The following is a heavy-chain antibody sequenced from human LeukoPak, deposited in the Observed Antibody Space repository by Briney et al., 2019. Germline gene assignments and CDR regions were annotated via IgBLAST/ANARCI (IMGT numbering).Heavy chain of an antibody. D-gene: IGHD3-9*01. Sequence: QPGRSLRLSCAASGFTFSSYAMHWVRQAPGKGLEWVSAVSGRDDSTYYADSVKGRFTISRDTSKNTLYLQMNSLRAEDTAVYYCAKWGDYDILTGYYDSDYWGQGTLVTVSS. J-gene: IGHJ4*02. V-gene: IGHV3-23*01. CDR3: AKWGDYDILTGYYDSDY. CDR2: VSGRDDST. CDR1: GFTFSSYA.